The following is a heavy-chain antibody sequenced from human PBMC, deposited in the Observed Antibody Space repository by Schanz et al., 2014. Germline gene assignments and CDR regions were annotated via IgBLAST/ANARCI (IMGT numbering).Heavy chain of an antibody. V-gene: IGHV3-20*04. J-gene: IGHJ3*01. CDR1: GFTFENYA. Sequence: EVQLVESGGGVVRPGGSLRLSCAASGFTFENYALTWVRQVPGKGLEWVSRINWSDGGSTGYADSVRGRFTISRDNAKNSLYLEMNSLRVEDTAVYYCARETTIITGGAFDVWGQGTMVTVSS. D-gene: IGHD3-9*01. CDR3: ARETTIITGGAFDV. CDR2: INWSDGGST.